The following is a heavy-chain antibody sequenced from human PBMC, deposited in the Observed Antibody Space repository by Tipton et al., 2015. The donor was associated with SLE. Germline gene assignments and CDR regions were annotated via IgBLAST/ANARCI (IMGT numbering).Heavy chain of an antibody. CDR3: ARLAVAGMWYYFDF. D-gene: IGHD6-19*01. Sequence: LRLSCTVSGASIGSHHWTWIRQPPGKGLAWIGNIFYRGGTNYSPFLNSRITISVDTSKNQLSLNVISMTAADTAVYYCARLAVAGMWYYFDFWGQGAPVTVSS. V-gene: IGHV4-59*11. J-gene: IGHJ4*02. CDR1: GASIGSHH. CDR2: IFYRGGT.